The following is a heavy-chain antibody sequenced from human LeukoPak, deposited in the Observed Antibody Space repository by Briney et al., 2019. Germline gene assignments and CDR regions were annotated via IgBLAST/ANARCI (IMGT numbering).Heavy chain of an antibody. D-gene: IGHD5-18*01. V-gene: IGHV3-7*01. Sequence: GRSLRLSCAASGFTFSSYAMHWVRQAPGKGLEWVANIKQDGSEKYYVDSVKGRFTTSRDNAKNSVSLQMNSLRAEDTAVYYCARDRAGGYSYGVYYHFDYWGQGTLVTVSS. CDR1: GFTFSSYA. J-gene: IGHJ4*02. CDR2: IKQDGSEK. CDR3: ARDRAGGYSYGVYYHFDY.